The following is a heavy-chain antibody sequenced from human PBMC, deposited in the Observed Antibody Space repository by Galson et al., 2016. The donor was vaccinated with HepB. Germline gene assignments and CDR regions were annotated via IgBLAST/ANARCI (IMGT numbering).Heavy chain of an antibody. D-gene: IGHD3-3*01. J-gene: IGHJ6*02. CDR3: AKDLRGYYDFLFGMDV. CDR1: GFTFSNCS. V-gene: IGHV3-48*01. CDR2: ISSSTSTI. Sequence: SLRLSCAASGFTFSNCSMNWVRQAPGKGLEWVSYISSSTSTINNADSVKGRFTISRGNSKNTLFLQMNSLRAEDTAVYYCAKDLRGYYDFLFGMDVWGQGTTVTVSS.